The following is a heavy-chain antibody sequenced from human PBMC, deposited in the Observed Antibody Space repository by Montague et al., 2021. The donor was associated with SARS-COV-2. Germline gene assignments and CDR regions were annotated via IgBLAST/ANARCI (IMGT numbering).Heavy chain of an antibody. D-gene: IGHD1-26*01. J-gene: IGHJ3*02. Sequence: SLRLSCAASGFTVSSNYMSWVRQAPGKGLEWVSVIYSGGSTYYADSVKGRFTISRDNSKNTLYLQMNSLRAEDTAVYYCARESVGATKDAFDIRGQGTMVTVSS. CDR3: ARESVGATKDAFDI. V-gene: IGHV3-66*01. CDR2: IYSGGST. CDR1: GFTVSSNY.